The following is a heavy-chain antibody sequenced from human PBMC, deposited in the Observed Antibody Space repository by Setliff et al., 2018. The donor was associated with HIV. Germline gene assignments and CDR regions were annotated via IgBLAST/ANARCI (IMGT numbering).Heavy chain of an antibody. Sequence: ASVKVSCKASGYTFTNYAINWVRQAPGQGLEWMGWINTNTGNPTYAQGFTGRFVFSLDTSVSTAYLQISSLKAEDTAMYYCARGCNGGNRYHGSGWFDPWGQGTLVTVSS. D-gene: IGHD2-15*01. CDR2: INTNTGNP. J-gene: IGHJ5*02. CDR1: GYTFTNYA. CDR3: ARGCNGGNRYHGSGWFDP. V-gene: IGHV7-4-1*02.